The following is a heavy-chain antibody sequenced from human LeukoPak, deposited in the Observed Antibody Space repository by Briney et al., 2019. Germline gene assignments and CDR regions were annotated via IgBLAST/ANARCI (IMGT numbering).Heavy chain of an antibody. CDR3: ARVGYSSGWYGGAFDI. V-gene: IGHV1-8*03. D-gene: IGHD6-19*01. J-gene: IGHJ3*02. CDR1: GYTFTSYD. CDR2: MNPNSGNT. Sequence: ASVKVSCKASGYTFTSYDINWVRQATGQGLEWMGWMNPNSGNTGYAQKFQGRVTITRNTSISTAYMELRSLRSDDTAVYYCARVGYSSGWYGGAFDIWGHGTMVTVFS.